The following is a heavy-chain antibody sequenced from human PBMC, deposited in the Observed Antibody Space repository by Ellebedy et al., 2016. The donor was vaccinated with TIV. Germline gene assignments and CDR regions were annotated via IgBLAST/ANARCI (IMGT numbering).Heavy chain of an antibody. CDR1: GYTLNDYW. CDR3: ARALAQDFDY. V-gene: IGHV1-46*02. Sequence: ASVKVSXKASGYTLNDYWMHWVRQVPGQGLEWMGMINPSDGGTRYTQRFQDRVTMTRDTSTSTVYVELSSLTSEDTAVYYCARALAQDFDYWGQGTLVTVSS. J-gene: IGHJ4*02. CDR2: INPSDGGT.